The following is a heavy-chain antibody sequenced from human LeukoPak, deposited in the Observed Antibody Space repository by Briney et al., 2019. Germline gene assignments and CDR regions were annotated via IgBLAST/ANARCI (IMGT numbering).Heavy chain of an antibody. Sequence: GGSLRLSCAASGFTFSDYYMSWIRQAPGKGLEWVSYISSSSSTIYYADSVKGRFTISRDNAKNSLYLQMNSLRAEDTALYYCAKDIGYYYDSSGYSRLVVWGQGTLVTVSS. D-gene: IGHD3-22*01. V-gene: IGHV3-11*01. CDR1: GFTFSDYY. CDR2: ISSSSSTI. CDR3: AKDIGYYYDSSGYSRLVV. J-gene: IGHJ4*02.